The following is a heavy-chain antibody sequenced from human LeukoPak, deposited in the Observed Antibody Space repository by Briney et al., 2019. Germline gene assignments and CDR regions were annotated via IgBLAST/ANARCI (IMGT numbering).Heavy chain of an antibody. CDR1: GYTFTSYD. J-gene: IGHJ6*02. V-gene: IGHV1-8*01. CDR3: AREGYCRGGSCYSLAYYYYGMDV. D-gene: IGHD2-15*01. Sequence: GASVKVSCKASGYTFTSYDINWVRQGTGQGLEWMGWMNPNSGNTGYAQKFQGRVTMTRNTSISTAYMELSSLRSEDTAVYYCAREGYCRGGSCYSLAYYYYGMDVWGQGTTVTVSS. CDR2: MNPNSGNT.